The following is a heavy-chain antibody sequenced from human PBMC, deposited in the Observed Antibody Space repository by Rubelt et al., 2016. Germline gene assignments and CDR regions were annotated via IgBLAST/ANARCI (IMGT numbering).Heavy chain of an antibody. D-gene: IGHD2-21*01. Sequence: LEWVAVISYDGSNKYYADSVKGRFTISRDNSKNTLYLQMNSLRAEDTAVYYCARYLILWGQGTLVTVSS. CDR2: ISYDGSNK. CDR3: ARYLIL. J-gene: IGHJ4*02. V-gene: IGHV3-30*04.